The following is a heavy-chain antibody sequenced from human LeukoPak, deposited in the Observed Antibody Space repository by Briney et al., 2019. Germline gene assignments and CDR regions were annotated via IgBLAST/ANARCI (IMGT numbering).Heavy chain of an antibody. CDR3: ARHRDTSMAGHFDY. CDR1: GGSVSSSTYY. J-gene: IGHJ4*02. D-gene: IGHD6-19*01. Sequence: SETLSLTCTVSGGSVSSSTYYWSWIRQPPGKGLEWIGYIYYSGSTKYNPSLKSRVTISVDTSKSQFSLNLSSVTAADTAVYYCARHRDTSMAGHFDYWGQGTLVTVSS. V-gene: IGHV4-61*01. CDR2: IYYSGST.